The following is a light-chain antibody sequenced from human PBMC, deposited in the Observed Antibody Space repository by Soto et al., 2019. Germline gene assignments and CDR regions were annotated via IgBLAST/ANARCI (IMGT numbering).Light chain of an antibody. CDR1: QSVSGY. CDR3: QQRYNWPIT. CDR2: ADS. J-gene: IGKJ5*01. Sequence: EVVFTLSPATLSLSPGETATLSCRASQSVSGYIGWYQQKPGQAPRLLIYADSNRATGIPARFSGSGSGTDFTLTISSLEPEDFSVYYCQQRYNWPITFGQGTRL. V-gene: IGKV3-11*01.